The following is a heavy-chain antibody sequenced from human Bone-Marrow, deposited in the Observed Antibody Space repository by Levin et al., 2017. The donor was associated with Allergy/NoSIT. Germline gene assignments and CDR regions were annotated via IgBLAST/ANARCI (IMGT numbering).Heavy chain of an antibody. D-gene: IGHD6-19*01. CDR2: ISYDGSNK. CDR1: GFTFSSYG. CDR3: AKDIHSSGWSLGDY. Sequence: GGSLRLSCAASGFTFSSYGMHWVRQAPGKGLEWVAVISYDGSNKYYADSMKGRFTISRDNSKNTLYLQMNSLRAEDTAVYYCAKDIHSSGWSLGDYWGQGTLVSVSS. J-gene: IGHJ4*02. V-gene: IGHV3-30*18.